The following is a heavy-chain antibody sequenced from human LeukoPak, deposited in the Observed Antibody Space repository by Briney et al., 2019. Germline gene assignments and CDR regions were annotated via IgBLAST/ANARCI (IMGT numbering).Heavy chain of an antibody. Sequence: ASVKVSCKASGYTFTSYAMHWVRQAPGQRLEWMGWINAGNGNTKYSQKFQGRVTITRDTSASTAYMELSSLRSEDTAVYYCARVRYSSSWYEGLPDYWGQGTLVTVSS. CDR3: ARVRYSSSWYEGLPDY. J-gene: IGHJ4*02. V-gene: IGHV1-3*01. D-gene: IGHD6-13*01. CDR2: INAGNGNT. CDR1: GYTFTSYA.